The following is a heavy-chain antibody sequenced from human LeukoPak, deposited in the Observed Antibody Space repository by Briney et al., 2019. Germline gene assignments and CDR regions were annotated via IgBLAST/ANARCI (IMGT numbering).Heavy chain of an antibody. CDR3: AELGITMIGGV. V-gene: IGHV3-48*04. CDR1: GFTFSSYG. J-gene: IGHJ6*04. CDR2: INSSGSTI. Sequence: GGSLRLSCAASGFTFSSYGMSWARQAPGKGLEWVSYINSSGSTIYYADSVKGRFTISRDNAKNSLYLQMNSLRAEDTAVYYCAELGITMIGGVWGKGTTVTISS. D-gene: IGHD3-10*02.